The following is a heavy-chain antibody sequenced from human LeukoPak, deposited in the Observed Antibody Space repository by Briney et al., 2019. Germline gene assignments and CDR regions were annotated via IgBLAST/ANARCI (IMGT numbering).Heavy chain of an antibody. CDR1: GGTVSSGAYY. J-gene: IGHJ5*02. Sequence: SETLSLTCSVSGGTVSSGAYYWSWIRQHPGKGLEWIGNIYSSGSTYYNPTLRSRLTISIDTSNNQFSLKMTSVTAADMAVYYCARGGVAARLMYGFQNWFDPWGRGTLVTVSS. V-gene: IGHV4-31*03. CDR2: IYSSGST. D-gene: IGHD6-6*01. CDR3: ARGGVAARLMYGFQNWFDP.